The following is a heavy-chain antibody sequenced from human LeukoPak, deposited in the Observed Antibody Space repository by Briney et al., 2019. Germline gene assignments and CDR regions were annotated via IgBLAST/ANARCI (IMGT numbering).Heavy chain of an antibody. J-gene: IGHJ4*02. D-gene: IGHD5-18*01. CDR1: GGSISSYY. CDR3: ARHRLIGTAIQLWGYYFDY. Sequence: PSETLSLTCTVSGGSISSYYWSWIRQPPGKGLEWIGYIYYSGSTNYNPSLKSRVTISVDTSKNQFSLRLSSVTAADTAVYYCARHRLIGTAIQLWGYYFDYWGQGTLVTVSS. CDR2: IYYSGST. V-gene: IGHV4-59*08.